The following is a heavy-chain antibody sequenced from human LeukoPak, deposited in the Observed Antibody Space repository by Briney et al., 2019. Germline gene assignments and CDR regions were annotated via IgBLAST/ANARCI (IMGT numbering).Heavy chain of an antibody. CDR1: GGSISSGSYY. J-gene: IGHJ3*02. V-gene: IGHV4-30-4*08. CDR2: IYYSGST. D-gene: IGHD7-27*01. Sequence: PSETLSLTCTVSGGSISSGSYYWSWIRQPPGKGLEWIGYIYYSGSTYYNPSLKSRVTISVDTSKNQFSLKLSSVTAADTAVYYCARVGIGRAFDIWGQGTMVTVSS. CDR3: ARVGIGRAFDI.